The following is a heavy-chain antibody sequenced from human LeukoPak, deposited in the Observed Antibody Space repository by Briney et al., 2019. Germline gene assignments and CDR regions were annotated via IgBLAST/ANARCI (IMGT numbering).Heavy chain of an antibody. D-gene: IGHD6-19*01. CDR1: GVTFRSYG. V-gene: IGHV3-30*18. Sequence: GGSLRLSCAASGVTFRSYGMHGVRQAPGKGLEWVAVISSDGSNTYYADSVKGRFTISRDNSKNTLYLQMNSLRAEDTAVYYCAKDGQYSGGWYEGHFDYWGQGTLVTVSS. J-gene: IGHJ4*02. CDR3: AKDGQYSGGWYEGHFDY. CDR2: ISSDGSNT.